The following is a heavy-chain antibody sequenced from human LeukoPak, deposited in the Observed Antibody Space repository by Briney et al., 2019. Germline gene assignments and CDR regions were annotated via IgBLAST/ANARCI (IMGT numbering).Heavy chain of an antibody. J-gene: IGHJ5*02. CDR1: GFTFSSYA. CDR2: ISGSGGST. Sequence: GGSLRLSCAASGFTFSSYAMSWVRQAPGKGLEWVSAISGSGGSTYYADSVKGRFTISRDNSKNTLYLQMNSLRAGDTAVYYCAKGAVWFGRGATPFDPWGQGTLVTVSS. V-gene: IGHV3-23*01. D-gene: IGHD3-10*01. CDR3: AKGAVWFGRGATPFDP.